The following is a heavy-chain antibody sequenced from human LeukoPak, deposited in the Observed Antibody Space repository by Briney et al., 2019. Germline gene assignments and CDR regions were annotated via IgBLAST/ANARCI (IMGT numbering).Heavy chain of an antibody. D-gene: IGHD1-26*01. CDR1: GGSISSSGYY. CDR2: IYYSGST. Sequence: SETLSLTCTVSGGSISSSGYYWGWIRQPPGTGLEWIASIYYSGSTYYNPSLKSRVTISVDTSKNQLSLKLSSLTAADTAVYYCARHEYSGSYYGLSWFDPWGQGTLATFSS. CDR3: ARHEYSGSYYGLSWFDP. V-gene: IGHV4-39*01. J-gene: IGHJ5*02.